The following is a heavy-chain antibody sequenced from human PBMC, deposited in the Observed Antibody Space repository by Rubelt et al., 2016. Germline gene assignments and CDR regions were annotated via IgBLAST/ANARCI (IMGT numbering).Heavy chain of an antibody. CDR1: GFSVSRNY. V-gene: IGHV3-66*01. D-gene: IGHD6-19*01. CDR2: YYSGGST. J-gene: IGHJ4*02. CDR3: AKDISPLYSSGWFDY. Sequence: EVQMVESGGGLVQPGGSLRLSCAASGFSVSRNYMRWVRQAPGKGLEWVSVYYSGGSTYYAYSVKGRFTLSRDNAKNSLYLQRNSMSAEDTALYYCAKDISPLYSSGWFDYWGQGTLVTVSS.